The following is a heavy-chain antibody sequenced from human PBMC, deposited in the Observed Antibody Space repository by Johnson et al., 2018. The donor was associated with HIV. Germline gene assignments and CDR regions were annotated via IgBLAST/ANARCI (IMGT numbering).Heavy chain of an antibody. D-gene: IGHD3-9*01. CDR2: IRYDGSNK. V-gene: IGHV3-30*02. Sequence: QVQLVESGGGVVQPGRSLRLSCTASGFTFSSYGIHWVRQAPGKGLEWVAFIRYDGSNKYYADSVKGRFTISRDNSKNTRYLQMNSLRAEATAVYYCARPRTGSDAFYSWGQGTMVTVSS. J-gene: IGHJ3*02. CDR3: ARPRTGSDAFYS. CDR1: GFTFSSYG.